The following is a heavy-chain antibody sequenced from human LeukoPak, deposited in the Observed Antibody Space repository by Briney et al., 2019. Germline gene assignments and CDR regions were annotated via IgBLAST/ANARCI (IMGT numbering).Heavy chain of an antibody. J-gene: IGHJ4*02. CDR2: ISDSGDNT. D-gene: IGHD3-3*01. Sequence: GGSLRLSCVASGFTFSSYAMSWVRQAPGKGLEWVSTISDSGDNTYYADSVKGRFAISRDNSKNTLYLQMNSLRAEDTAVYYCAKANSITIFGVISPVDYWGQGTLVTVSS. CDR3: AKANSITIFGVISPVDY. V-gene: IGHV3-23*01. CDR1: GFTFSSYA.